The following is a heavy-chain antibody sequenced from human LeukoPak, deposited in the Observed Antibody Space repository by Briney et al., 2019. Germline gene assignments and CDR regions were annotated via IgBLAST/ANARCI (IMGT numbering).Heavy chain of an antibody. J-gene: IGHJ6*03. V-gene: IGHV4-39*07. D-gene: IGHD3-16*01. Sequence: PSETLSLTCTVSGGSINSSDHYWDWVRQSPGKGLQWIESVYFRGSTYYSPSLKSRVTISVDTSKNQFSLRLSSVTAADTAVYFCGSELRRFYYYYYVNVWGKGTSVTVSS. CDR3: GSELRRFYYYYYVNV. CDR2: VYFRGST. CDR1: GGSINSSDHY.